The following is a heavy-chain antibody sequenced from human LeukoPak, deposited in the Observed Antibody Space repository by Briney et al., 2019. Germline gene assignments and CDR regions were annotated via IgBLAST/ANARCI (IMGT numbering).Heavy chain of an antibody. Sequence: KSGGSLRLSCAASGFTFSSYGMHWIRQPPGKGLEWIGSIFHNGVTYYNPSLQSRVKLLVDRTENQFSLEMSSVTAADTAVYYCARVLHLWYIHFDPWGQGTLVTVSS. CDR1: GFTFSSYG. V-gene: IGHV4-38-2*01. J-gene: IGHJ5*02. D-gene: IGHD3-10*01. CDR2: IFHNGVT. CDR3: ARVLHLWYIHFDP.